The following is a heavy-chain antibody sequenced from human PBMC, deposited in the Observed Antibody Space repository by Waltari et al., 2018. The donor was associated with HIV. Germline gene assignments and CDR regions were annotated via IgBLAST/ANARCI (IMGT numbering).Heavy chain of an antibody. Sequence: QLQLQESGPGLVKPSETLSLTCTVSGGSISSSSYYWGWIRQPPGKGLEWIGSIYYSGSTYANPPRKSRGTISVDTAKNQFSLTLSSVTAADTAVYYCARHISPIVVVPAAILHYYYYGMDVWGQGTTVTVSS. D-gene: IGHD2-2*01. V-gene: IGHV4-39*01. J-gene: IGHJ6*02. CDR1: GGSISSSSYY. CDR3: ARHISPIVVVPAAILHYYYYGMDV. CDR2: IYYSGST.